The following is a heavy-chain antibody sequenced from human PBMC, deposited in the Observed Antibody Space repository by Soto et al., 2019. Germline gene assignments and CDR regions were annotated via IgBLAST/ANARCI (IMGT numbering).Heavy chain of an antibody. CDR1: RVSISSGGYY. J-gene: IGHJ4*02. V-gene: IGHV4-31*03. D-gene: IGHD1-26*01. CDR2: VSYSGST. CDR3: ARGLITGNSYSGGWYYFDY. Sequence: PSETLSLTCTVSRVSISSGGYYWTWIRQHPGKGLEWIGYVSYSGSTYYNPSLKSRVSISIDPSKNQFSLELDSVTAADTAVYYCARGLITGNSYSGGWYYFDYWGQGTPVTVSS.